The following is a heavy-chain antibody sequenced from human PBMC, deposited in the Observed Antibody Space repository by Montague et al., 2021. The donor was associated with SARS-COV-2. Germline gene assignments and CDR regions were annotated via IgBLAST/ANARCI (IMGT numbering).Heavy chain of an antibody. CDR3: ARTEYNWNDWFGP. CDR2: IFHSGIT. V-gene: IGHV4-59*13. D-gene: IGHD1-20*01. J-gene: IGHJ5*02. Sequence: SETLSLTCSVSGGSISSYYWSWIRQSPGKGLEWIGYIFHSGITDXXPSLKSRVTISVDMSKNQFSLQLNSVTAADSAVYYCARTEYNWNDWFGPWGQGTLVTVSS. CDR1: GGSISSYY.